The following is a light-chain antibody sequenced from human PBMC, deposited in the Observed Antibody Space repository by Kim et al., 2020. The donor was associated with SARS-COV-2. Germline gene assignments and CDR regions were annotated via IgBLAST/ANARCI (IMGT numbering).Light chain of an antibody. CDR2: DAS. V-gene: IGKV1-16*01. CDR1: QDISTH. J-gene: IGKJ1*01. Sequence: IQMTQSPSSLSASVGDRVTITCRASQDISTHLAWFQQKPGKAPKSLIYDASSLQRGVPSRFSGSGSETDFTLAITSLQPEDSATYYCQQYNSYPWTFGHGTKVDIK. CDR3: QQYNSYPWT.